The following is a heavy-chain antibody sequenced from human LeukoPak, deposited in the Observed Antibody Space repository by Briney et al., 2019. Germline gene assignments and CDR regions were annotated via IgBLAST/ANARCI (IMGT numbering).Heavy chain of an antibody. D-gene: IGHD4-17*01. CDR2: ISSSSSYT. Sequence: GGSLRLSCAASVFTFSDYYMSWVRQAPGKGLEWISFISSSSSYTNYADSVKGRFTISRDNTKNSLYLQMTNLRAEDTAVYYCARGGADYVIGYWGQGTLVTVSS. J-gene: IGHJ4*02. V-gene: IGHV3-11*06. CDR3: ARGGADYVIGY. CDR1: VFTFSDYY.